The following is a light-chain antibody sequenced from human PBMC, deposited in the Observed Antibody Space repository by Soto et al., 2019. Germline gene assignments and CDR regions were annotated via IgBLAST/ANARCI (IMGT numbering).Light chain of an antibody. CDR1: QRVSGSY. CDR2: GPS. J-gene: IGKJ5*01. CDR3: QQYGSSPPIT. V-gene: IGKV3-20*01. Sequence: IVLTQSPGTLSLSPGERATLSCRASQRVSGSYLAWYQQKPGQSPRLLIYGPSSRATGIPDRFSGSGSGTDFTLTISRLEPEDFAVYYCQQYGSSPPITFGQGTRLEIK.